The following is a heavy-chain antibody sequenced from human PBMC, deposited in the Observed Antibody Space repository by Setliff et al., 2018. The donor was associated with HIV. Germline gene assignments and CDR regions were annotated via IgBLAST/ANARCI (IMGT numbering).Heavy chain of an antibody. CDR1: GYIFISYG. Sequence: ASVKVSCKASGYIFISYGFCWVRQAPGQGLEWMGWISGYNGNTHYAQNVQGRVTMTTDTSTNTAYMDLRSLRSDDTAVYYCTKDGLAAGARAFDIWGQGTMVTVSS. V-gene: IGHV1-18*01. CDR2: ISGYNGNT. CDR3: TKDGLAAGARAFDI. D-gene: IGHD6-13*01. J-gene: IGHJ3*02.